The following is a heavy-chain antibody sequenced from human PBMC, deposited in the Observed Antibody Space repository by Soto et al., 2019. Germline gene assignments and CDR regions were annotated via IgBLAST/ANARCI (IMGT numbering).Heavy chain of an antibody. CDR3: TTDIVEGGRDAFDI. Sequence: EVQLVESGGGLVKPGGSLRLSCAASGFTFSNAWMSWVRQAPGKGLEWVGRIKSKTDGGTTDYAAPVKGRFTISRDDSKNTLYLQMNSLKTEDTAVYYCTTDIVEGGRDAFDIWGQGTMVTVSS. CDR2: IKSKTDGGTT. J-gene: IGHJ3*02. V-gene: IGHV3-15*01. D-gene: IGHD2-15*01. CDR1: GFTFSNAW.